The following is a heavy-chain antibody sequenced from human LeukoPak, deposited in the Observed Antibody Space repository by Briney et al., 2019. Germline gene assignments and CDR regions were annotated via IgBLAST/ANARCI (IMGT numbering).Heavy chain of an antibody. D-gene: IGHD6-13*01. CDR2: IYSGGST. CDR3: AREQQLEGSTFDY. V-gene: IGHV3-53*01. CDR1: GFTVSSNY. J-gene: IGHJ4*02. Sequence: GGSLRLSCAASGFTVSSNYMSWVRQAPGKGLEWVSVIYSGGSTYYADSVKGRFTISRDNAKNSLYLQMSSLRAEDTAVYYCAREQQLEGSTFDYWGQGTLVTVSS.